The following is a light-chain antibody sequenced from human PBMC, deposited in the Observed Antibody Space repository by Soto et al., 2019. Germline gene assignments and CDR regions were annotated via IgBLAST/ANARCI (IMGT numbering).Light chain of an antibody. Sequence: GDRVTITCRASQSISSWVAWYQQKPGKGPKLLIYKASHLESGVPSRFSGSGSGTEFTLTISSLQSEDFAVYHCQHYNSWPRTWTFGQGTKVDIK. V-gene: IGKV1-5*03. CDR1: QSISSW. J-gene: IGKJ1*01. CDR3: QHYNSWPRTWT. CDR2: KAS.